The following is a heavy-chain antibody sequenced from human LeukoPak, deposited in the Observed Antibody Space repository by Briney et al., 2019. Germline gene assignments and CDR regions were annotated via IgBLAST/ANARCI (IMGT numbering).Heavy chain of an antibody. CDR3: ARVLGDILTGYYPYYFDY. CDR2: ISAYNGNT. D-gene: IGHD3-9*01. V-gene: IGHV1-18*01. CDR1: GYNFTSDG. Sequence: ASVNVSCKASGYNFTSDGISWVRQAAGQGLEGMGWISAYNGNTNYAQKLQGRVTMTTDTSTSTAYMELRSLRSDDTAVYYCARVLGDILTGYYPYYFDYRGQGTLVTVSS. J-gene: IGHJ4*02.